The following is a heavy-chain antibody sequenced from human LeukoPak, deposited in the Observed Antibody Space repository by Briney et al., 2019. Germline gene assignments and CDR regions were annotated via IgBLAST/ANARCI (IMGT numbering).Heavy chain of an antibody. D-gene: IGHD5-12*01. CDR1: GFTFDD. J-gene: IGHJ4*02. V-gene: IGHV3-30*18. CDR2: ISFDGSNK. CDR3: AKPVEGVYSDYGRNYFDY. Sequence: GGSLRLSCAASGFTFDDFDDYGMNWVRQVPGKGLEWVAVISFDGSNKYYADSVKGRFTISRDNSKNTLYLQVNGLRAEDTAVYYCAKPVEGVYSDYGRNYFDYWGQGTLVTVSS.